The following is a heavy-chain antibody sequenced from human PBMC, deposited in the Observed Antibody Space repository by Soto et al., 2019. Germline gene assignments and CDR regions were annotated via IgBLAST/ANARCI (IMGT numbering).Heavy chain of an antibody. Sequence: PGESLKISCKGSGYSFTSYWIGWVRQMPGKGLEWMGIIYPGDSDTRYSPSFQGQVTISADKSISTAYLQWSSLKASDTAMYYCARGDDSNTNNYYYGMDVWGQGTTVTVSS. CDR1: GYSFTSYW. CDR3: ARGDDSNTNNYYYGMDV. V-gene: IGHV5-51*01. D-gene: IGHD4-4*01. CDR2: IYPGDSDT. J-gene: IGHJ6*02.